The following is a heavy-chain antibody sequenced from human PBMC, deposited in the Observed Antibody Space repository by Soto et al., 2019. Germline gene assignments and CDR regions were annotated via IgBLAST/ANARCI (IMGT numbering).Heavy chain of an antibody. J-gene: IGHJ6*02. Sequence: SVKVSCKASGGTFSSYAISWVRQAPGQGLEWMGGIIPIFGTANYAQKFQGRVTITADESTSTAYMELSSLRSEDTAVYYCARDGYNYFYCYGLXVWGQGTTVXVSS. D-gene: IGHD5-12*01. CDR2: IIPIFGTA. V-gene: IGHV1-69*13. CDR1: GGTFSSYA. CDR3: ARDGYNYFYCYGLXV.